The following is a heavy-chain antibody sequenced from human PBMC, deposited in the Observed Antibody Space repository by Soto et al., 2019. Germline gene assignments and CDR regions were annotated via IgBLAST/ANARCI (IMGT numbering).Heavy chain of an antibody. CDR2: ISYDGSNK. CDR1: GFTFSSYG. D-gene: IGHD5-18*01. CDR3: AKGDDGYSYDAFSYMDV. V-gene: IGHV3-30*18. Sequence: GGSLRLSCAASGFTFSSYGMHWVRQAPGKGLEWVAVISYDGSNKYYADSVKGRFTISRDNSKNTLYLQMNSLRAEDTAVYYCAKGDDGYSYDAFSYMDVWGKGTTVTVSS. J-gene: IGHJ6*03.